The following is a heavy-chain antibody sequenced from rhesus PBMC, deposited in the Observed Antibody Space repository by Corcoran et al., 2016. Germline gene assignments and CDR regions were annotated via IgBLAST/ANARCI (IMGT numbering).Heavy chain of an antibody. CDR3: ARDLIFGLAHY. J-gene: IGHJ4*01. CDR2: ICGSGGGT. CDR1: GGSISSNY. V-gene: IGHV4-173*01. D-gene: IGHD3-3*01. Sequence: QLQLQESGPGLVKPSETLSLTCAVSGGSISSNYWSWIRQHPGKEMEGIERICGSGGGTDYNPSLKSRGTISTDTSKYQFSLKLSTVTAADTAVYYCARDLIFGLAHYWGQGVLVTVSS.